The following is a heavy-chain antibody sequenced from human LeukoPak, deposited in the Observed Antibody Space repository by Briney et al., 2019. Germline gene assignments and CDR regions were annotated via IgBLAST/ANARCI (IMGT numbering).Heavy chain of an antibody. Sequence: GGSLRLSCAASGFTFSSYDMHWVRQSTGKGLEWVSAIGFAGDTYYAGSVKGRFTISRGNAKNSLYLQMNSLRAGDTAVYYCARGNILTGYEYWGQGTLVTVSS. CDR3: ARGNILTGYEY. CDR2: IGFAGDT. V-gene: IGHV3-13*04. CDR1: GFTFSSYD. J-gene: IGHJ4*02. D-gene: IGHD3-9*01.